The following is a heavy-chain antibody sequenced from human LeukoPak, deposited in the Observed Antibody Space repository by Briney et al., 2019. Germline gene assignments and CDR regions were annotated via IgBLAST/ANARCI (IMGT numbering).Heavy chain of an antibody. J-gene: IGHJ6*03. Sequence: AASVKVSCKASGYTFTSYYMHWVRQAPGQGLEWMGIINPSGGSTSYAQKFQGRVTMTRDTSTSTAYMELRSLRSDDTAVYYCARVSTDLWFGELLVPLYYYYYMDVWGKGTTVTISS. CDR3: ARVSTDLWFGELLVPLYYYYYMDV. CDR2: INPSGGST. CDR1: GYTFTSYY. V-gene: IGHV1-46*01. D-gene: IGHD3-10*01.